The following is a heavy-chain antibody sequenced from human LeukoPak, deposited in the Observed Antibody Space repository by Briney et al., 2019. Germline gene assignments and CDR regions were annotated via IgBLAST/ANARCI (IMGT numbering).Heavy chain of an antibody. CDR3: ARGPLTVTRGFDP. J-gene: IGHJ5*02. Sequence: SETLSLTCTVPGGSINIYYWSWIRQPAGKGLEWIGRIYTSGSTHYNPSPKSRVTMSVDTSKNQFSLKLSSVTAADTAVYYCARGPLTVTRGFDPWGQGTLVTVSS. D-gene: IGHD4-17*01. CDR1: GGSINIYY. V-gene: IGHV4-4*07. CDR2: IYTSGST.